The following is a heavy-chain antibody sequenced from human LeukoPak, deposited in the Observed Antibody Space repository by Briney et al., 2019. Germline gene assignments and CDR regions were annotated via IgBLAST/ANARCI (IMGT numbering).Heavy chain of an antibody. D-gene: IGHD5-24*01. J-gene: IGHJ4*02. CDR1: GGSNSSGTYY. CDR2: IYYSGST. Sequence: PSETLSLTCTVSGGSNSSGTYYWRWVRQPPGKGLEWIGSIYYSGSTSYNPSLKSRVTISVDTSKNQFSLKLDSVTAADTAVYYFAVNEMDRGTSYFDYCGQGTLVTVSS. CDR3: AVNEMDRGTSYFDY. V-gene: IGHV4-39*01.